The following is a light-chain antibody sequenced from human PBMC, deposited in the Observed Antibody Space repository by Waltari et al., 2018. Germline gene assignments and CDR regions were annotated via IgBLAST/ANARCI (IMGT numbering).Light chain of an antibody. V-gene: IGKV4-1*01. CDR3: QQFYGSPFT. CDR2: WAS. CDR1: RSVLYSPNNKNY. J-gene: IGKJ4*01. Sequence: DIVMTQSPESLAVSLGERATINCKYSRSVLYSPNNKNYLSWYQQKPGQPPKLLIYWASTRESGVPDRFSGSGSGTDFTLTISSLQAEDVALYYCQQFYGSPFTFGGGTKVEIK.